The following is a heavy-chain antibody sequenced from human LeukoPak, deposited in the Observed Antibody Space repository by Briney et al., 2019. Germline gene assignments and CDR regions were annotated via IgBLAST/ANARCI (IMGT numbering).Heavy chain of an antibody. V-gene: IGHV4-38-2*02. CDR2: IYHSGST. D-gene: IGHD3-10*01. J-gene: IGHJ4*02. CDR1: GYSISSGYY. CDR3: ARDLRFGAFDY. Sequence: SETLSLTCAVSGYSISSGYYWGWIRQPPGKGLEWIGSIYHSGSTYYNPSLKSRATISVDTSKNQFSLKLSSVTAADTAVYYCARDLRFGAFDYWGQGTLVTVSS.